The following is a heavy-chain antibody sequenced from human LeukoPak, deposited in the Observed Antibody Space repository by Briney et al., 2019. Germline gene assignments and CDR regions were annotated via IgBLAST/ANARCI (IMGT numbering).Heavy chain of an antibody. CDR3: AKDPHPNYYDSSGHGGY. J-gene: IGHJ4*02. V-gene: IGHV3-23*01. Sequence: PGGSLRLSCAASGFTFSSYAMSWVRQVPGKGLEWVSAISGSGGSTYYADSVKGRFTISRDNSKNTLYLQMNSLRAEDTAVYYCAKDPHPNYYDSSGHGGYWGQGTLVTVSS. CDR2: ISGSGGST. CDR1: GFTFSSYA. D-gene: IGHD3-22*01.